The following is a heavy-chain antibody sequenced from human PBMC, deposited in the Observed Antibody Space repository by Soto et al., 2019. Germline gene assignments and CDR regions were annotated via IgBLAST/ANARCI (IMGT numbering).Heavy chain of an antibody. V-gene: IGHV1-2*02. CDR3: ARASGSALTVCAPVGF. CDR2: INPYTSST. CDR1: GYSFTNYY. J-gene: IGHJ4*02. Sequence: QVQLVQSGAEMTNLGASVKVACKAYGYSFTNYYVHWVRQAPGQGLEWMGWINPYTSSTTYAPKLEARISMTRDRSVSTAYMELSGLRSDDSALYFCARASGSALTVCAPVGFWGQGTVVAASS. D-gene: IGHD6-25*01.